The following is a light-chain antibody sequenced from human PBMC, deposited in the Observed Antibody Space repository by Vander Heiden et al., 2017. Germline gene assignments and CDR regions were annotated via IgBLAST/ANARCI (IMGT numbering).Light chain of an antibody. Sequence: DIQMTQSPSSLSASVGDRVTITCRASQSISSYLNWYQQKPGKAPKFLIYAASSLQSGVPSRFRGSGSGTEFTLTISSLQPEDFATYYCQQSDSTPYTFGQGTKLEIK. V-gene: IGKV1-39*01. J-gene: IGKJ2*01. CDR1: QSISSY. CDR3: QQSDSTPYT. CDR2: AAS.